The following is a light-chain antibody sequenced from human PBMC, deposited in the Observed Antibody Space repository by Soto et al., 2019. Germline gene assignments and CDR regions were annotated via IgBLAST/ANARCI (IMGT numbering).Light chain of an antibody. Sequence: QSALTQPASVSGSPGQPITISCTGTSSDVGGYNYVSWYQQHPGKAPKLMIYEVSNRPSGVSNRFSGSKSGNTASLTISGLQAEDEADYYCSSYTSSSPGVFGTGTKVTVL. CDR1: SSDVGGYNY. V-gene: IGLV2-14*01. CDR3: SSYTSSSPGV. CDR2: EVS. J-gene: IGLJ1*01.